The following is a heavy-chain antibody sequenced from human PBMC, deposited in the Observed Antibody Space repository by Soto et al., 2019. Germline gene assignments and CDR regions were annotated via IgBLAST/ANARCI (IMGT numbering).Heavy chain of an antibody. J-gene: IGHJ4*02. CDR2: ISSDGSTT. D-gene: IGHD3-10*01. CDR1: GFPFSNYW. CDR3: ARQSAYYDS. V-gene: IGHV3-74*01. Sequence: GGSLRLSCAASGFPFSNYWMHWVRQAPGKGLVWVSRISSDGSTTTYADSVKGRFTISRDNAKNTVYLQMNSLRAEDTAVYYCARQSAYYDSWGQGTLVTVSS.